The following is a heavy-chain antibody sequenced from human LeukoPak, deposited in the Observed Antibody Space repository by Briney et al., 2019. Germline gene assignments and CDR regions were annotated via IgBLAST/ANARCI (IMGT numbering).Heavy chain of an antibody. J-gene: IGHJ5*02. D-gene: IGHD1-26*01. Sequence: GSLRLSCVASGFTFSSHRMSWVRQAPGKGLEWIGEINHSGSTNYNPSLKSRVTISVDTSKNQFSLRLSSVTAADTAVYSCARHGRGNYYYLPNRGNWFDPWGQGTLVTVSS. CDR2: INHSGST. CDR1: GFTFSSHR. V-gene: IGHV4-34*01. CDR3: ARHGRGNYYYLPNRGNWFDP.